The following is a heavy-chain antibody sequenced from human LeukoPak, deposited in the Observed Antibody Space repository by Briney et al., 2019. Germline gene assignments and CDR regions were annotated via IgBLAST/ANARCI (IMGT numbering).Heavy chain of an antibody. D-gene: IGHD2-2*02. CDR2: INHSGST. Sequence: SETLSLTCAVYGGSFSGYYWSWVRQPPGKGLEWIGEINHSGSTNYNPSLKSRVTISVDTSKNQFSLKLSSATAADTAVYYCAREIGERIVVVPAAIGYFDYWGQGTLVTVSS. V-gene: IGHV4-34*01. J-gene: IGHJ4*02. CDR1: GGSFSGYY. CDR3: AREIGERIVVVPAAIGYFDY.